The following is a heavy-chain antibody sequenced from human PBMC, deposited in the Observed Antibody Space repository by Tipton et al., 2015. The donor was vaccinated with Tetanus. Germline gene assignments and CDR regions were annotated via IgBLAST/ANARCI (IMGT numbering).Heavy chain of an antibody. J-gene: IGHJ4*02. CDR2: ISYSGDT. CDR1: GGSVSSSTYY. Sequence: TLSLTCTVSGGSVSSSTYYWSWVRQPPGKGPEWIAYISYSGDTNYNPSPKSRVTILIDTSKNQFSLKVKSVTAADTAVYYCARIPVGATLDSWGQGTLVTVSS. V-gene: IGHV4-61*01. CDR3: ARIPVGATLDS. D-gene: IGHD1-26*01.